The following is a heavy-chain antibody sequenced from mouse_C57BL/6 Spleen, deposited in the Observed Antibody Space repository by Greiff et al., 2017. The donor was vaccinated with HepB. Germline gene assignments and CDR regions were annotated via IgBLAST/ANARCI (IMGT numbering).Heavy chain of an antibody. Sequence: EVQVVESGGGLVKPGGSLKLSCAASGFTFSSYAMSWVRQTPEKRLEWVATISDGGSYTYYPDNVKGRFTISRDNAKNNLYLQMSHLKSEDTAMYYCARRGYYYGSSAWYFDVWGTGTTVTVSS. D-gene: IGHD1-1*01. J-gene: IGHJ1*02. CDR3: ARRGYYYGSSAWYFDV. V-gene: IGHV5-4*01. CDR2: ISDGGSYT. CDR1: GFTFSSYA.